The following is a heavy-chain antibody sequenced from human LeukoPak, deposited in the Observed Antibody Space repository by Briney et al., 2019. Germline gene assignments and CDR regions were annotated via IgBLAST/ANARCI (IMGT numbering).Heavy chain of an antibody. V-gene: IGHV3-53*01. CDR1: GFTVSSNY. CDR3: ARVLSVSYCDS. D-gene: IGHD2/OR15-2a*01. J-gene: IGHJ4*02. Sequence: GGSLRLSCAASGFTVSSNYMSWVRQAPGKGLEWVSVIYSGGTTYYADSVKGRFTISRDNSKNTLYLQMNSLGGEDTAVYYCARVLSVSYCDSWGQGTLVTVSS. CDR2: IYSGGTT.